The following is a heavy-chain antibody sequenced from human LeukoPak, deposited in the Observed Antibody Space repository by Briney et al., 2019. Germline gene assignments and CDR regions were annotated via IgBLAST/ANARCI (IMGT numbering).Heavy chain of an antibody. CDR3: TRLKTGASDY. J-gene: IGHJ4*02. Sequence: PSETLSLTCTVSGDSISSSSYFWGWIRQPPGKGLEWIGSIHYSGSTYYNPSLKSRVTISVDTSKNQFFLKVTSVTAADTAVYYCTRLKTGASDYWGQGTPVTVSS. V-gene: IGHV4-39*01. CDR1: GDSISSSSYF. CDR2: IHYSGST. D-gene: IGHD3-10*01.